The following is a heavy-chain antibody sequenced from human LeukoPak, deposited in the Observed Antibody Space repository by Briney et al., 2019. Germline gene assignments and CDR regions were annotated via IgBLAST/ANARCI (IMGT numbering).Heavy chain of an antibody. CDR1: GFTFSSYW. V-gene: IGHV3-74*01. CDR3: ARDDGVRTEYFQH. Sequence: GGSLRLPCAASGFTFSSYWMHWVRQVPGKGLVWVSRINNDGSSTTYADSVKGRFTISRDNAKNTLYLQMNSLRAEDTAVYYCARDDGVRTEYFQHWGQGTLVTVSS. CDR2: INNDGSST. J-gene: IGHJ1*01. D-gene: IGHD4-17*01.